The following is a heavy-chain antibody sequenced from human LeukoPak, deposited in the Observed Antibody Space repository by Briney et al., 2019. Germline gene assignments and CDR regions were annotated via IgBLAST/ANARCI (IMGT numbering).Heavy chain of an antibody. CDR2: ISYDGSNK. CDR1: GFTFSSYA. Sequence: PGRSLRLSCAASGFTFSSYAMHWVRQAPGKGLEWVAVISYDGSNKYYADSVKGRFTISRDSSKNTLYLQMNSLRAEDTAVYYCAKGGGTGYSSSWFSNWGQGTLVTVSS. J-gene: IGHJ4*02. D-gene: IGHD6-13*01. V-gene: IGHV3-30*04. CDR3: AKGGGTGYSSSWFSN.